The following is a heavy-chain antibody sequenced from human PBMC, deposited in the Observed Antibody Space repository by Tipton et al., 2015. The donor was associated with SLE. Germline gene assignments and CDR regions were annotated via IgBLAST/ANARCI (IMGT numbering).Heavy chain of an antibody. CDR1: GGSISSGSYY. CDR3: GRSSAKYHHSFDI. V-gene: IGHV4-61*02. D-gene: IGHD2-2*01. CDR2: IYTSGST. Sequence: TLSLTCTVSGGSISSGSYYWSWIRQPAGKGLEWIGRIYTSGSTNYTPSVKSRVTISRDTSKNRFSLKLTPVTAADSAVYYCGRSSAKYHHSFDIWGQGTMVTVSS. J-gene: IGHJ3*02.